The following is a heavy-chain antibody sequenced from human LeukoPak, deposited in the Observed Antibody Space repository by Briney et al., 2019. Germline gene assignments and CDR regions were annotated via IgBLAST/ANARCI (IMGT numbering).Heavy chain of an antibody. V-gene: IGHV3-73*01. CDR1: GFTFSGSD. CDR2: IRSKINNYAT. D-gene: IGHD3-22*01. J-gene: IGHJ3*02. CDR3: TRHNYDRSGYGAFDI. Sequence: GGSLRLSCAASGFTFSGSDIHWVRRASGKGLEWVGHIRSKINNYATADAASVKGRFTFSRDVSKNTAYIQMNSLKTEDTAVYYCTRHNYDRSGYGAFDIWGQGTMVTVSS.